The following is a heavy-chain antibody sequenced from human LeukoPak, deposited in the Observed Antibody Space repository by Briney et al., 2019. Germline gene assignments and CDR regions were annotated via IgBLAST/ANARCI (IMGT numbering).Heavy chain of an antibody. D-gene: IGHD5-12*01. CDR1: GGSISSGGYY. V-gene: IGHV4-31*03. J-gene: IGHJ3*02. CDR2: IYYSGST. CDR3: ARDHIVATIRAFDI. Sequence: PSQTLSLTCTVSGGSISSGGYYWSWIRQHPGKGLEWIGYIYYSGSTYYNPSLKSRVTISVDTSKNQFSRKLSSVTAADTAVYYCARDHIVATIRAFDIWGQGTMVTVSS.